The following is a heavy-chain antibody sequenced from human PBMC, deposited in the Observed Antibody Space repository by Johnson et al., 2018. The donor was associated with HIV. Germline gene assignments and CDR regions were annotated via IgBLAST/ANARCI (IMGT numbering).Heavy chain of an antibody. CDR1: GFTVSSNY. CDR3: ARERTYSSGYAFDI. D-gene: IGHD6-19*01. CDR2: IKQDGSEK. V-gene: IGHV3-7*01. J-gene: IGHJ3*02. Sequence: VQLLESGGGLIQPGGSLRLSCAASGFTVSSNYMSWVRQAPGKGLEWVANIKQDGSEKYYVDSVKGRFTISRDNSKNTLYLQMNSLIAEDTAVYYCARERTYSSGYAFDIWGQGTMVTVSS.